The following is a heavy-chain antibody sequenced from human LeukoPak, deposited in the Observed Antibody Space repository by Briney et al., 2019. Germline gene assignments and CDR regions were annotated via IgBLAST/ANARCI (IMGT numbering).Heavy chain of an antibody. V-gene: IGHV1-2*02. Sequence: GASVKVSCKAAGYXFTGYYIHWVRQAPGQGLEWMGGINPNSGGTNYAQKFQGRVTMTRDTSISTAYMELSRLRSDDTAVYYCAVVATIPPNYYYGMDVWGQGTTVTVSS. CDR3: AVVATIPPNYYYGMDV. D-gene: IGHD5-12*01. J-gene: IGHJ6*02. CDR1: GYXFTGYY. CDR2: INPNSGGT.